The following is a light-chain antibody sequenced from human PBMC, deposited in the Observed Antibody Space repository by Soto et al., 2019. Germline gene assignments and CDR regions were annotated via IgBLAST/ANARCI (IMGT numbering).Light chain of an antibody. Sequence: DIQMTQSPSSLSASVGDRVTITCRASQDISSYLNWYQQKPGKAPKLLIYAASSLQSGVPSRFSGSGSGTDFTLTISSLQPEDFATYYCQQSYSTPRTFGQGTKLVIK. CDR3: QQSYSTPRT. J-gene: IGKJ2*01. V-gene: IGKV1-39*01. CDR2: AAS. CDR1: QDISSY.